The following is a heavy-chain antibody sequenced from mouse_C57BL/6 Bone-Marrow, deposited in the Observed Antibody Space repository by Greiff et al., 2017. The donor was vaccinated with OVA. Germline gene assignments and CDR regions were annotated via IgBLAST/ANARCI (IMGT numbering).Heavy chain of an antibody. V-gene: IGHV10-1*01. CDR1: GFSFNTYA. CDR3: VRDYAMDY. J-gene: IGHJ4*01. Sequence: EVQRVESGGGLVQPKGSLKLSCAASGFSFNTYAMNWVRQAPGTGLEWVASIRSKSNNYATYYADSVKDRFTISRDDSESMLYLQMNNLKTEDTAMYYCVRDYAMDYWGQGTSVTVSS. CDR2: IRSKSNNYAT.